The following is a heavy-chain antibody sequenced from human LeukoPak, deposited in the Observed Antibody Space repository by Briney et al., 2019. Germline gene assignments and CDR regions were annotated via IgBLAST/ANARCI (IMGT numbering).Heavy chain of an antibody. Sequence: GGSLRLSCAASGFTFSSYWMSWVRQAPGKGLEWVTNIKQDGSEKTYVDSVKGRFTISRDNAENSLFLQMSSLRAEDTAVYYCAGARSGSFDYWGQGTLVTVSS. D-gene: IGHD6-25*01. CDR1: GFTFSSYW. CDR3: AGARSGSFDY. CDR2: IKQDGSEK. J-gene: IGHJ4*02. V-gene: IGHV3-7*01.